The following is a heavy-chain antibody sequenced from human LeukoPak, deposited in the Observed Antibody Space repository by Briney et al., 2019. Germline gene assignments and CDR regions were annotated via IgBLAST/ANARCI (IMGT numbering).Heavy chain of an antibody. J-gene: IGHJ3*01. D-gene: IGHD1-26*01. CDR3: ARRNNGSFGP. CDR1: GGSISSGYY. Sequence: SQTLSLTCTVSGGSISSGYYRGWIRQPPGKGLEWIGSIYHTGNTYYNPSLKSRVTISVDTSKDQFSLKVTSVTAADTAVYYCARRNNGSFGPWGQGTMVTVSS. CDR2: IYHTGNT. V-gene: IGHV4-38-2*02.